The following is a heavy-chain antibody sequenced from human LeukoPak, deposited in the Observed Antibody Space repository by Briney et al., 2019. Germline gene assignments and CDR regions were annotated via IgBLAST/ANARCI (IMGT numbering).Heavy chain of an antibody. Sequence: GGSLRLSCAASGFTFSSCSMNWVRQAPGKGLEWVSSISSSSSYIYYADSVKGRFTISRDNDKNSLYLQMNSLRAEDTAVYYCARGSGYSYGFRAYNWFDPWGQGTLVTVSS. CDR1: GFTFSSCS. V-gene: IGHV3-21*01. D-gene: IGHD5-18*01. J-gene: IGHJ5*02. CDR2: ISSSSSYI. CDR3: ARGSGYSYGFRAYNWFDP.